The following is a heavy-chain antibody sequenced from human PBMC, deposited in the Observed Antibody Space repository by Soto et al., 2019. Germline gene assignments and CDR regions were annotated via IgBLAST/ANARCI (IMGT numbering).Heavy chain of an antibody. V-gene: IGHV1-18*01. CDR1: GYTFTRYG. CDR3: AKNGQLPYYYSGMDV. D-gene: IGHD1-1*01. J-gene: IGHJ6*02. CDR2: ISGYNGDT. Sequence: QGQLVQSGPEVKKPGASVKVSCKASGYTFTRYGISWVRQAPGQGLEWMGWISGYNGDTNYAQKVHGRVTMTIDTSTSTAYMELRRLTSDDTDIYYCAKNGQLPYYYSGMDVWGQGTTFTVSS.